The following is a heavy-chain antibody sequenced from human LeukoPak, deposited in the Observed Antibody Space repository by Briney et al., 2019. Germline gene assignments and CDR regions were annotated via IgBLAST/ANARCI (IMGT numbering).Heavy chain of an antibody. CDR2: IYYSGST. D-gene: IGHD4-17*01. Sequence: PSETLSLTCTVSGGSISSSSYYWGWIRQPPGKGLEWIGSIYYSGSTYYNPSLKSRVTISVDTSKNQFSLKLSSVTAADTAVYYCARDLTVTTSWLDPWGQGTLVTVSS. V-gene: IGHV4-39*02. CDR1: GGSISSSSYY. J-gene: IGHJ5*02. CDR3: ARDLTVTTSWLDP.